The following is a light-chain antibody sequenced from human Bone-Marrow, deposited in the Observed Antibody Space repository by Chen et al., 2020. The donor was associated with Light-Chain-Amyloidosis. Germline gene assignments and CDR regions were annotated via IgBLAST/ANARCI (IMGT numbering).Light chain of an antibody. CDR1: DLPTKY. V-gene: IGLV3-25*03. CDR2: RDT. Sequence: SNERTQPPAVSAAPGQTARITCSGDDLPTKYAYWYQQKPGQAPVLVIHRDTERPSGISERFSGSSSGTTATLTISGVQAEDEADYHCQSADSSGTYEVIFGGGTKLTVL. J-gene: IGLJ2*01. CDR3: QSADSSGTYEVI.